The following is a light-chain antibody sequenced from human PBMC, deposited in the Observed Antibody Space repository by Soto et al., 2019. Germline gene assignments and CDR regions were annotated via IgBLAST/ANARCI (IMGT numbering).Light chain of an antibody. CDR1: GSNIGSNT. CDR3: AAWDDSLNGWV. CDR2: SNN. V-gene: IGLV1-44*01. Sequence: QSVLTQPPSASGTPGQRVTISCSGSGSNIGSNTVNWYQQLPGTAPKLLIYSNNQRPSGVPDRFTGSKSGTSVSLAISGLHSEDEADYYCAAWDDSLNGWVFGGGTKLTVL. J-gene: IGLJ3*02.